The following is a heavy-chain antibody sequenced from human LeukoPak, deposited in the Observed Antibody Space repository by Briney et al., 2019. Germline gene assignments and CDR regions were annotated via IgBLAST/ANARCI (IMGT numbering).Heavy chain of an antibody. V-gene: IGHV3-30*18. CDR3: AKGGGTGYSSSWYSN. J-gene: IGHJ4*02. D-gene: IGHD6-13*01. CDR1: GFTFGSCG. CDR2: ISFDGTNK. Sequence: GGSLRLSCAASGFTFGSCGMHWVRQAPGKGLEWVAVISFDGTNKFYADSVKGRFTISRDNSKKTVYLQMNSLRAEDAAVYYCAKGGGTGYSSSWYSNWGQGTLVTVSS.